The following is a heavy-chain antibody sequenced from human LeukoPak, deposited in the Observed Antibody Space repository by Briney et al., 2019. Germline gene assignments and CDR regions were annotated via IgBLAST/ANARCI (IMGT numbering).Heavy chain of an antibody. D-gene: IGHD3-16*02. CDR3: ARDHASYLDY. Sequence: ASVKVSCKASGYTFTSYDINWVRQATGQGLEWMGWISAYNGNTNYAQKLQGRVTMTTDTSTSTAYMELRSLGSDDTAVYYCARDHASYLDYWGQGTLVTVSS. V-gene: IGHV1-18*01. CDR2: ISAYNGNT. CDR1: GYTFTSYD. J-gene: IGHJ4*02.